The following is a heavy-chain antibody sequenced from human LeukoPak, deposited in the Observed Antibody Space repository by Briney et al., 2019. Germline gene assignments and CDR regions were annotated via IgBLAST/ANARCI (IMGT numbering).Heavy chain of an antibody. J-gene: IGHJ4*02. CDR3: ARDLGRHYFDY. CDR1: GGSFSGYY. Sequence: SETLSLTCAVYGGSFSGYYWSWIRQPPGKGLEWIGEINHSGSTNYNPSLKSRVTISVDTSKNQFSLKLSSVTAADTAVYYCARDLGRHYFDYWGQGTLVTVPS. V-gene: IGHV4-34*01. CDR2: INHSGST.